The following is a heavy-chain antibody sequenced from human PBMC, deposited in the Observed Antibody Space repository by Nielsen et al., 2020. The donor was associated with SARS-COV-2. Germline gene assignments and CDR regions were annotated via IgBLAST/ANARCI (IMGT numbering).Heavy chain of an antibody. Sequence: GESLKISCAASGFTFSSYGMHWVRQAPGKGLEWVAVISYDGSNKYYADSVKGRFTISRDNSKNTLYLQMNSLRAEDTAVYYCAKDMIVVVITTPDYWGQGTLVTVSS. J-gene: IGHJ4*02. CDR2: ISYDGSNK. D-gene: IGHD3-22*01. CDR1: GFTFSSYG. CDR3: AKDMIVVVITTPDY. V-gene: IGHV3-30*18.